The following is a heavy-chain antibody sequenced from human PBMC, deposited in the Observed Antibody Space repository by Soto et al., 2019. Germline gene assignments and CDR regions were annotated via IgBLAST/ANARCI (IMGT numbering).Heavy chain of an antibody. CDR2: ISAYNGNT. CDR3: ARISSRFYGMDV. Sequence: ASVKVCCKASGCTFTSYGISWVRQAPGQGLEWMGWISAYNGNTNYAQKLQGRVTMTTDTSTSTAYMELRSLRSDDTDVYYCARISSRFYGMDVWGQGTTVTVSS. D-gene: IGHD3-3*01. CDR1: GCTFTSYG. J-gene: IGHJ6*02. V-gene: IGHV1-18*01.